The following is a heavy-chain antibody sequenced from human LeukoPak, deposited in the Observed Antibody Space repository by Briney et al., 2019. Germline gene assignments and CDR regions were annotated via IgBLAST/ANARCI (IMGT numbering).Heavy chain of an antibody. V-gene: IGHV3-30*03. Sequence: GGSLRLSCAASGFTFSSYGMHWVRQAPGKGLEWVAVISYDGSNKGYADSVKGRFTISRDNAKNSLYLQMNSLRDEDTAVYYCATKGRGYSGYDFSFDSWGQGTLVTVSS. CDR2: ISYDGSNK. D-gene: IGHD5-12*01. J-gene: IGHJ4*02. CDR3: ATKGRGYSGYDFSFDS. CDR1: GFTFSSYG.